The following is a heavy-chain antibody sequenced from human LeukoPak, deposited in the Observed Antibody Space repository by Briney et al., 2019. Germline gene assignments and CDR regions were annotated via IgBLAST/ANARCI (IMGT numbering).Heavy chain of an antibody. Sequence: GGSLRLSCAASGFTFSNYWMGWVRQAPGKGLEWVANIKEDGTTIYYVDSVKGRFTISRDNAKNSLYLQMNSARDEDTAVYYCARVLDYGWFDPWGQGTLVAVSS. CDR2: IKEDGTTI. CDR1: GFTFSNYW. V-gene: IGHV3-7*01. D-gene: IGHD3-16*01. J-gene: IGHJ5*02. CDR3: ARVLDYGWFDP.